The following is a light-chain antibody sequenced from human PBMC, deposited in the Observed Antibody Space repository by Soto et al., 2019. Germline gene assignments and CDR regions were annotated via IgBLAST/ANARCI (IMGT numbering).Light chain of an antibody. CDR3: QQRSNWPLT. V-gene: IGKV3-11*01. J-gene: IGKJ4*01. CDR1: QSISSD. CDR2: DAS. Sequence: EIVLTQSPGILSLSPGERATLACRASQSISSDHLAWYQQKPGQAPRLLIYDASNRATGIPARFSGSGSGTDFTLTISSLEPEDFAVYYCQQRSNWPLTFGGGTKVDIK.